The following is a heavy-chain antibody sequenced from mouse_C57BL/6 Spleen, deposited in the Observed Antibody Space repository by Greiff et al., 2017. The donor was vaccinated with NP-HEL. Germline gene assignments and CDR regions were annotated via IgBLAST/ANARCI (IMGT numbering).Heavy chain of an antibody. V-gene: IGHV3-6*01. CDR1: GYSITSGYY. CDR2: ISYDGSN. CDR3: ARANYGSHYYAMDY. Sequence: EVQLQESGPGLVKPSQSLSLTCSVTGYSITSGYYWNWIRQFPGNKLEWMGYISYDGSNNYNPSLKNRISITRDTSKNQFFLKLNSVTTEDTATYYCARANYGSHYYAMDYWGQGTSVTVSS. D-gene: IGHD1-1*01. J-gene: IGHJ4*01.